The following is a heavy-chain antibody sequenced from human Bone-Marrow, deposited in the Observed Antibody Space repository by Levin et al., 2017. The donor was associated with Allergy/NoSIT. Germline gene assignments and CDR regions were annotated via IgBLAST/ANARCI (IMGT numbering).Heavy chain of an antibody. D-gene: IGHD3-10*01. CDR2: ISYDGSNK. J-gene: IGHJ6*02. V-gene: IGHV3-30*18. CDR1: GFTFSSYG. CDR3: AKDHYYGSGSYCMDV. Sequence: GESLKISCAASGFTFSSYGMHWVRQAPGKGLEWVAVISYDGSNKYYADSVKGRFTISRDNSKNTLYLQMNSLRAEDTAVYYCAKDHYYGSGSYCMDVWGQGTTVTVSS.